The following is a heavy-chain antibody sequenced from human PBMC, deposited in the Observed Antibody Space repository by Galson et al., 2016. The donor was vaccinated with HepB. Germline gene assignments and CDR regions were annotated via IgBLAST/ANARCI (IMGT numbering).Heavy chain of an antibody. D-gene: IGHD2-2*01. V-gene: IGHV3-9*01. CDR2: VSWNSVNI. J-gene: IGHJ6*02. CDR3: ASSLDIVVVPAAKTDSYYYYGMDV. CDR1: GFNFDDYA. Sequence: SLRLSCAASGFNFDDYAMHWVRQPPGKGLEWVSGVSWNSVNIAYADSVKGRFTISRDNAKNSLYLQMNSLRDEDTAVYYCASSLDIVVVPAAKTDSYYYYGMDVWGQGTTVTVSS.